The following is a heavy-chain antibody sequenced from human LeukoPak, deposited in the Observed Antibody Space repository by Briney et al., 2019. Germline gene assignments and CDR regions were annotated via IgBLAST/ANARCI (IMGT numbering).Heavy chain of an antibody. CDR3: AREGYYGSGSPPSLYFDY. D-gene: IGHD3-10*01. CDR1: GFSFTNYD. J-gene: IGHJ4*02. Sequence: GGSQRLSCVASGFSFTNYDIHWVRQAPGKGLEWVAVTSSDLNVKLYADSVKGRFTISRDNSRSTLYLQMNSLRPEDTAIYYCAREGYYGSGSPPSLYFDYWGQGTLVTVSS. CDR2: TSSDLNVK. V-gene: IGHV3-30-3*01.